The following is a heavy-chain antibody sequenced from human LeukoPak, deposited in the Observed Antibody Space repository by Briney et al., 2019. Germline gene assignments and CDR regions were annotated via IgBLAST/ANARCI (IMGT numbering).Heavy chain of an antibody. J-gene: IGHJ4*02. V-gene: IGHV4-38-2*01. D-gene: IGHD5-18*01. CDR2: IYHNGNT. CDR3: ARVRYNYGDSDY. CDR1: GYSISSGYY. Sequence: PSETLSLTCAVSGYSISSGYYWGWIRQPPGKGLEWIGTIYHNGNTYYNPSLKSRVTISVDTSKNQFSLKLSSVTAADTAVYYCARVRYNYGDSDYWGQGTWSPSPQ.